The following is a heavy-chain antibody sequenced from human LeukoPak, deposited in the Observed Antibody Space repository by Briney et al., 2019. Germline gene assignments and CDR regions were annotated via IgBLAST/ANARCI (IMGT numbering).Heavy chain of an antibody. CDR3: ARGIGYDILTGHTLDI. CDR1: GYTFTGYY. CDR2: INPSGGST. J-gene: IGHJ3*02. Sequence: ASVKVSCKASGYTFTGYYMHWVRQAPGQGLEWMGIINPSGGSTSYAQKFQGRVTMTRDTSTSTVYMELSSLRSEDTAVYYCARGIGYDILTGHTLDIWGQGTMVTVSS. V-gene: IGHV1-46*01. D-gene: IGHD3-9*01.